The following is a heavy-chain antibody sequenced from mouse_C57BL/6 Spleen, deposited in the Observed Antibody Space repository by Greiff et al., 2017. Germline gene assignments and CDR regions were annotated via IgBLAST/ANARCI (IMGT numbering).Heavy chain of an antibody. Sequence: QVQLKQPGAELVKPGASVKMSCKASGYTFTSYWITWVKQRPGQGLEWIGDIYPGSGSTNYNEKFKSKATLTVDTSSSTAYMQLSSLKSEDSADYYCARSGTTDYFDYWGQGTTLTVSS. CDR2: IYPGSGST. V-gene: IGHV1-55*01. CDR3: ARSGTTDYFDY. J-gene: IGHJ2*01. D-gene: IGHD1-1*01. CDR1: GYTFTSYW.